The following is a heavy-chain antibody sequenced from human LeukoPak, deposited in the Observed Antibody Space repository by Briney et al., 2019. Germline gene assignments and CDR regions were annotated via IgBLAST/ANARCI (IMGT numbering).Heavy chain of an antibody. V-gene: IGHV3-23*01. CDR1: GFTFSSYA. CDR3: AKTLVRSLFDY. CDR2: ISGSGGST. D-gene: IGHD4-17*01. Sequence: GGSLRLSCAASGFTFSSYAMSWVRQAPGKGLDWVSGISGSGGSTYYADSVKGRFTISRDNSKNTLYLQMNSLRAEDTAVYYCAKTLVRSLFDYWGQGTLVTVSS. J-gene: IGHJ4*02.